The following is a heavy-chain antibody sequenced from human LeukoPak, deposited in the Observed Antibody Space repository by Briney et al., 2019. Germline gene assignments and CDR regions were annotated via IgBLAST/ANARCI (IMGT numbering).Heavy chain of an antibody. D-gene: IGHD1/OR15-1a*01. Sequence: GGSLRLSCAASGFTFSSYWMSWIRQAPGKGLEWISYISTSDNTIYYADSVKGRFTISRDNAKDSLYLQMNYLRAGDTAVYYCARFNWNNFSFDYWGQGTLVTVSS. CDR1: GFTFSSYW. J-gene: IGHJ4*02. CDR3: ARFNWNNFSFDY. V-gene: IGHV3-11*04. CDR2: ISTSDNTI.